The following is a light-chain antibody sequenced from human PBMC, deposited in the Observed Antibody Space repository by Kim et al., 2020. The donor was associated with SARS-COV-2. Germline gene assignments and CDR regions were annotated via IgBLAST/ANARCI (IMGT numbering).Light chain of an antibody. CDR3: QTWDRGTWM. Sequence: SVSPGQTAPITYCGNPLRDRHSRWYQQKTGQSPVMVMYEDNKGHSEIPERFSGSNSGSTDTLTISGTQAMDEADYYCQTWDRGTWMFGGGTQLTVL. J-gene: IGLJ3*02. CDR1: PLRDRH. V-gene: IGLV3-1*01. CDR2: EDN.